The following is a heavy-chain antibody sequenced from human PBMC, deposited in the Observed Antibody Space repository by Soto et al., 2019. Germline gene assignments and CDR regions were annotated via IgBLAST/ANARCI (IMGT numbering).Heavy chain of an antibody. J-gene: IGHJ4*02. CDR3: GRDRCSGGSCYPVY. Sequence: QVQLVETGRGVVQPGRSLRLSCAASGFTFSSYAMHWVRQAPGKGLEWGAVISYDGSNQYYADSVKGRFTISRDNSKITLYLQMNSLRAEDTAVYYCGRDRCSGGSCYPVYWGQGNLVPVSS. V-gene: IGHV3-30-3*01. CDR2: ISYDGSNQ. CDR1: GFTFSSYA. D-gene: IGHD2-15*01.